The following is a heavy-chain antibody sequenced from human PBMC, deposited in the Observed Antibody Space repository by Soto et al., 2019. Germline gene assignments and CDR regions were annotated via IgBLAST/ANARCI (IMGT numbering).Heavy chain of an antibody. J-gene: IGHJ1*01. D-gene: IGHD1-26*01. CDR3: ATSYPRSEYFQH. Sequence: SVKVSCKASGGTFSSYAISWVRQAPGQGLEWMGGIIPIFGTANYAQKFQGRVTITADESTSTAYMELSSLRSENTAVYYCATSYPRSEYFQHWGQGTLVTVSS. CDR1: GGTFSSYA. CDR2: IIPIFGTA. V-gene: IGHV1-69*13.